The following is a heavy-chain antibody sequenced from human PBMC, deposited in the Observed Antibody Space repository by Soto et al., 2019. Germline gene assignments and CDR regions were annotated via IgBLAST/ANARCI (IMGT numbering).Heavy chain of an antibody. CDR2: INPNSGGT. J-gene: IGHJ5*02. V-gene: IGHV1-2*02. Sequence: ASVKVSCKASGYTFAGYYMHWVRQAPGQGLEWMGWINPNSGGTNYAQKFQGRVTMTRDTSISTAYMELSRLRSDDTAVYYCARIAAAGHNWFDPWGQGTLVTVS. D-gene: IGHD6-13*01. CDR1: GYTFAGYY. CDR3: ARIAAAGHNWFDP.